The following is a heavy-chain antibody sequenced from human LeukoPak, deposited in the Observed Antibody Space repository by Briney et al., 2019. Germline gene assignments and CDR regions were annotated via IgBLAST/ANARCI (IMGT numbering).Heavy chain of an antibody. V-gene: IGHV4-4*07. CDR1: GGSISSYY. CDR3: ARRGVTILGTYYFDY. J-gene: IGHJ4*02. CDR2: IYTSGST. Sequence: PSETLSLTCTVSGGSISSYYWSWIRQPAGKGLEWIGRIYTSGSTNYNPSLKSRVTMSVGTSKNQFSLKLSSVTAADTAVYYCARRGVTILGTYYFDYWGQGTLVTVSS. D-gene: IGHD3-9*01.